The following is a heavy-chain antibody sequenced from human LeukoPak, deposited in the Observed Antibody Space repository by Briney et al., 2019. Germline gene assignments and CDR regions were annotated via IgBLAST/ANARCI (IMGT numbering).Heavy chain of an antibody. CDR2: IYYSGSP. CDR1: GGSISSSSYY. CDR3: ARGGYDFLAYDY. Sequence: SETLSLTCTVSGGSISSSSYYWGWIRQPPGKGLEWIGSIYYSGSPYYNPSLQSRVTISVDTSKNQFSLKLSSVTAADTAVYYCARGGYDFLAYDYWGQGTLVTVSS. D-gene: IGHD5-12*01. V-gene: IGHV4-39*07. J-gene: IGHJ4*02.